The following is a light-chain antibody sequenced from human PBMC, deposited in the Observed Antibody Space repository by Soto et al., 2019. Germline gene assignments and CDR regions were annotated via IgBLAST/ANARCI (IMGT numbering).Light chain of an antibody. J-gene: IGKJ4*01. CDR1: QGIGDT. Sequence: EVVMTQSPATLPVSPGEGATLSCRASQGIGDTLAWYQHKPGQTPRLLIYDTSTRATGVPARFSGSRSGTDFTLTVSRLEPEDFAVYYCQQYGSLPLTFGGGTKVDIK. CDR3: QQYGSLPLT. CDR2: DTS. V-gene: IGKV3-15*01.